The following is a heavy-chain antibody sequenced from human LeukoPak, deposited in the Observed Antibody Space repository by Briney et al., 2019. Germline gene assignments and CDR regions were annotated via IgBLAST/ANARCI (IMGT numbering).Heavy chain of an antibody. CDR1: GGSISSYY. D-gene: IGHD3-22*01. CDR3: ARVPYYYDSSGYNSYYLDY. CDR2: IYYSGST. V-gene: IGHV4-59*01. J-gene: IGHJ4*02. Sequence: SETLSLTCTVSGGSISSYYWSWIRQPPGKGLEWIGYIYYSGSTNYNPSLKSRVTISVDTSKNQFSLKLSSVTAADTAVYYCARVPYYYDSSGYNSYYLDYWGQGTLVTVSS.